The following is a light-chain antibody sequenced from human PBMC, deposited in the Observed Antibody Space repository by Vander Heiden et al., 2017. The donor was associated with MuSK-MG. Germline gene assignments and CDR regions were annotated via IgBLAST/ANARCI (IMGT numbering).Light chain of an antibody. CDR2: DVS. J-gene: IGLJ3*02. CDR1: SSDIGAYDY. Sequence: QSALTQPASVSGSPGPSLTISCTGTSSDIGAYDYVSWYQQHTDKAPKLMIYDVSKRHSGVGNRFSGSRSGNTAAMTTTGLLAEDEAAYYCSSHKTNSNRGVFGGGTKLTVL. V-gene: IGLV2-14*03. CDR3: SSHKTNSNRGV.